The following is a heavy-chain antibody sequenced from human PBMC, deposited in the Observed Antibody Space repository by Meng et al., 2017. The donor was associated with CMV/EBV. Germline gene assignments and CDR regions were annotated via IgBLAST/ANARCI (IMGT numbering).Heavy chain of an antibody. CDR3: AREDAFDI. CDR2: IYYSGST. V-gene: IGHV4-59*01. J-gene: IGHJ3*02. CDR1: GGSISSYY. Sequence: GSLRLSCTVSGGSISSYYWSWIRQPPGKGLEWIGYIYYSGSTNYNPSLKSRVTISVDTSKNQFSLKLSSVTAADTAVYYCAREDAFDIWGQGTMVTVSS.